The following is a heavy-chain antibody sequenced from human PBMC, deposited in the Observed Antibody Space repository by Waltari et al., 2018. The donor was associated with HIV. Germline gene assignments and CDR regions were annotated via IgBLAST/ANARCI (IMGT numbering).Heavy chain of an antibody. V-gene: IGHV3-53*01. CDR3: ATVLVRTSWVITTAPFDY. J-gene: IGHJ4*02. Sequence: EVQLVESGGGLIQPGGSLRLACAVSGFAVITTYMSWVRQAPGKGLEWVSLIYSNATTYYADSVKGRFTISRDNSKNTLYLQMNSLRADDTAVYFCATVLVRTSWVITTAPFDYWGQGTLVTVSS. CDR2: IYSNATT. D-gene: IGHD3-22*01. CDR1: GFAVITTY.